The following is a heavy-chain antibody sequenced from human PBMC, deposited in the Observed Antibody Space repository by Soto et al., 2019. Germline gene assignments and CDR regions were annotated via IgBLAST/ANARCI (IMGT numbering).Heavy chain of an antibody. CDR3: TRDRSSGYNWFDP. D-gene: IGHD1-26*01. CDR2: VKSKTDGGTA. CDR1: GFTFNNAW. V-gene: IGHV3-15*01. Sequence: EVQLVESGGGLVKPGGSLRLSCAASGFTFNNAWMSWVRQAPGKGLEWVGRVKSKTDGGTADHAAPVKGRFTVSRDDSKNTLNLQMNSLKTEDTAVYYCTRDRSSGYNWFDPWGQGTLVTVSS. J-gene: IGHJ5*02.